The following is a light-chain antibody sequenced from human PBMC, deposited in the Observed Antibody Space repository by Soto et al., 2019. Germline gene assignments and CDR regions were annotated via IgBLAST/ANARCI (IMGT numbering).Light chain of an antibody. Sequence: DIQMTQSPSSLSASVGDRVTITRRASQNISTFLNWYQQEPGKAPKLLIYAASSLQGGVPSRFSGSGSGTDFTLTITSLQPEDFASYYCQQSYSTWCTFGQGTKLEIK. J-gene: IGKJ2*02. CDR2: AAS. CDR3: QQSYSTWCT. CDR1: QNISTF. V-gene: IGKV1-39*01.